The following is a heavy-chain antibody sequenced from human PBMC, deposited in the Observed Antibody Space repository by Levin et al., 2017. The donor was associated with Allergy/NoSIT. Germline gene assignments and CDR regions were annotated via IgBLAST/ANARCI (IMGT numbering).Heavy chain of an antibody. CDR3: ARDSYCGGDCSPNWFDP. CDR2: IIPILGIA. D-gene: IGHD2-21*02. CDR1: GGTFSSYT. V-gene: IGHV1-69*04. J-gene: IGHJ5*02. Sequence: KISCKASGGTFSSYTISWVRQAPGQGLEWMGRIIPILGIANYAQKFQGRVTITADKSTSTAYMELSSLRSEDTAVYYCARDSYCGGDCSPNWFDPWGQGTLVTVSS.